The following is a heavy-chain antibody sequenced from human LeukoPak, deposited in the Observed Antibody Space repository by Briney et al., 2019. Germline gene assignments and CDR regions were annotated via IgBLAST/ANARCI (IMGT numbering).Heavy chain of an antibody. CDR1: GGTFSSYA. J-gene: IGHJ4*02. CDR3: ARDGGDGSGSYSLPFDY. Sequence: GASVKVSCKASGGTFSSYAISWVRQAPGQGLEWMGGIIPIFGTANYAQKFQGRVTITADESTSTAYMELSSLRSEDTAVYYCARDGGDGSGSYSLPFDYWGQGTLVTVSS. V-gene: IGHV1-69*13. D-gene: IGHD3-10*01. CDR2: IIPIFGTA.